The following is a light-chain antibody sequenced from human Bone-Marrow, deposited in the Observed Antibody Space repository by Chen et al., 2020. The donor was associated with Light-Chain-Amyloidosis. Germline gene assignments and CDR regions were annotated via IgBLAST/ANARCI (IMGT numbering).Light chain of an antibody. J-gene: IGKJ1*01. CDR3: QQFYTTPWT. CDR1: ENPLNSSNKKSD. CDR2: WAY. V-gene: IGKV4-1*01. Sequence: DIVMTQSPDSVAVSLGERATINCKSSENPLNSSNKKSDLVWYQQKSGQPPKLLLYWAYVREVGVPDRFSGSGSGTDFTLSISSLQAEDVAVYYCQQFYTTPWTFGQGTKVEIK.